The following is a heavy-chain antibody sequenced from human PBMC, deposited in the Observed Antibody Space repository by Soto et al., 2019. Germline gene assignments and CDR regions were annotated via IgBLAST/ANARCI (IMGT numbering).Heavy chain of an antibody. CDR3: ARWGAGYCSSTSCSGPPHLIDY. CDR1: GYTFTSYD. D-gene: IGHD2-2*01. CDR2: MNPNSGNT. J-gene: IGHJ4*02. V-gene: IGHV1-8*01. Sequence: GASVKVSCKASGYTFTSYDINWVRQATGQGLEWMGWMNPNSGNTGYAQKFQGRVTMTRNTSISTAYMELSSLRSEDTAVYHCARWGAGYCSSTSCSGPPHLIDYWGQGTLVTVSS.